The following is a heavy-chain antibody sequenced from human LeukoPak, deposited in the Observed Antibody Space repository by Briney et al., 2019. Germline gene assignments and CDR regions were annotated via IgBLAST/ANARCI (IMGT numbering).Heavy chain of an antibody. J-gene: IGHJ2*01. CDR3: AREKMGTPPWPPTKSYWYFDL. V-gene: IGHV3-7*01. CDR2: IKQDGREK. Sequence: GGSLRLSCAASGFTFSRYWINWVRQAPGKGLEWVANIKQDGREKYYVDSVKGRFTISRDNAKNSLYLQMNSLRAEDTAVYYCAREKMGTPPWPPTKSYWYFDLWGRGTLVTVSS. CDR1: GFTFSRYW. D-gene: IGHD7-27*01.